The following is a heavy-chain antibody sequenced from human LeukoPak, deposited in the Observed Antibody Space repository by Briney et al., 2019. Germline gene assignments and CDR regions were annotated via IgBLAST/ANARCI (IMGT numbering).Heavy chain of an antibody. CDR3: ARDNYYDSSGYTAGQH. CDR2: IIPIFGTA. D-gene: IGHD3-22*01. CDR1: GGTFSSYA. V-gene: IGHV1-69*13. J-gene: IGHJ1*01. Sequence: SVKVSCKASGGTFSSYAISWVRQAPGQGLEWMGGIIPIFGTANYAQKFQGRVTITADESTSTAYMELSSLRSEDTAVYYCARDNYYDSSGYTAGQHWGQGTLVTVSS.